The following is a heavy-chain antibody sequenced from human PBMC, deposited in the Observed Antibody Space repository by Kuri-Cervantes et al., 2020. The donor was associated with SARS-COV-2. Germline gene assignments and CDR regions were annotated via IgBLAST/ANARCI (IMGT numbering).Heavy chain of an antibody. CDR3: AKLAAAGTGPSN. J-gene: IGHJ4*02. Sequence: GGSLRLTCAASGFTFDDYAMHWVRQAPGKGLEWVSGISWNSGSIGYADSVKGRFTISRDNAKNSLYLQMNSLRAEDTALYYCAKLAAAGTGPSNWGQGTLVTVSS. CDR2: ISWNSGSI. CDR1: GFTFDDYA. V-gene: IGHV3-9*01. D-gene: IGHD6-13*01.